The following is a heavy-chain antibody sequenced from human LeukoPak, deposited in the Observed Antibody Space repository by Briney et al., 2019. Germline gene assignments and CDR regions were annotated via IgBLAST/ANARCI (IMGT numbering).Heavy chain of an antibody. CDR1: GYNFTTYG. J-gene: IGHJ4*02. V-gene: IGHV5-51*01. D-gene: IGHD2-2*01. CDR3: ARRQGCSSTSCPPDY. CDR2: IYPGDSDT. Sequence: GESLKISCKVSGYNFTTYGIGWVRQMPGKGLEWMGIIYPGDSDTRYSPSFQGQVTMSVDKSISTAYLQWTSLKASDTAMYYCARRQGCSSTSCPPDYWGQGTLVTVSS.